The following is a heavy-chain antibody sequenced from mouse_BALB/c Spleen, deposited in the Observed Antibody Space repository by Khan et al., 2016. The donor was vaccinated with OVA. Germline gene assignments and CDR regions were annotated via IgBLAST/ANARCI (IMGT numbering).Heavy chain of an antibody. J-gene: IGHJ1*01. V-gene: IGHV1-26*01. Sequence: VQLKESGPDLVKPGASVKISCKASGYSYTGYYIHWVKQSHGKSLEWIGRVNPNNGGTSYNQKFKGKAILTVDKSSNTAYMELRSLTSEDSAVYSCAIYHGYFDVWGAGTTVTVSS. CDR2: VNPNNGGT. CDR1: GYSYTGYY. CDR3: AIYHGYFDV.